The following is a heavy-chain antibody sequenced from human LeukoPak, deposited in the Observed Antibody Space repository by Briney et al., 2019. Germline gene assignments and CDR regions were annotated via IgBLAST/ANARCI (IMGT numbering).Heavy chain of an antibody. CDR2: IHHSGST. CDR1: GFSISRGFY. V-gene: IGHV4-38-2*02. Sequence: SETLSLTCSVSGFSISRGFYWGWIRQPPGKGLEWIGEIHHSGSTYYNPSLKSRVTISVDTSKNQFSLNLYSVTAADTAVYYCARAHVYYYDSSGYLDYWGQGTLVTVSS. D-gene: IGHD3-22*01. J-gene: IGHJ4*02. CDR3: ARAHVYYYDSSGYLDY.